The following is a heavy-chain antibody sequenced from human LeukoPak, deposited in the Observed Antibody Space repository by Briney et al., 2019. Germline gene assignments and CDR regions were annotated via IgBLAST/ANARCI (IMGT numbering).Heavy chain of an antibody. Sequence: GGSLRLSCEASGFTLRSHGMSWVRQAPGKGLEWVSSINSGGRTYYADSVKGRFTISRDNSKNTLYLQMNSLRAEDTAVYYCAKDHLYYYDSSGYSTLFGFDYWGQGTLVTVSS. J-gene: IGHJ4*02. CDR1: GFTLRSHG. CDR3: AKDHLYYYDSSGYSTLFGFDY. D-gene: IGHD3-22*01. CDR2: INSGGRT. V-gene: IGHV3-23*01.